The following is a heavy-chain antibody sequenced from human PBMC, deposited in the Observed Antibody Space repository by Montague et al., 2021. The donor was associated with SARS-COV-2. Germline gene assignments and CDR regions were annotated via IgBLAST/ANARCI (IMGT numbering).Heavy chain of an antibody. Sequence: SLRLSFAASGFTFSNSGMNWVRQAPGKGLEWISYILGSGSTKYNADSVEGRFTISRDNAKNSLYLQMNSLRDEDTAVYYCVRDRWPYYFDYWGQGTLVTVSS. J-gene: IGHJ4*02. CDR2: ILGSGSTK. D-gene: IGHD5-24*01. CDR3: VRDRWPYYFDY. V-gene: IGHV3-48*02. CDR1: GFTFSNSG.